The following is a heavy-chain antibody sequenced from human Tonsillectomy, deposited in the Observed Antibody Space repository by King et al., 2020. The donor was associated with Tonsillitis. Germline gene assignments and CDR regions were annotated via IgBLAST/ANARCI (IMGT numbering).Heavy chain of an antibody. CDR2: ISGSGGST. J-gene: IGHJ4*02. V-gene: IGHV3-23*04. Sequence: VQLVESGGGLVQPGGSLRLSCAASGFTFSSYAMSWVRQAPGKGLEWVSAISGSGGSTYYADSVKGRFTISRDNSKNKLYLQMNSLRAEDTAVYYCATYYDILTGYDYWGQGTLVTVSS. CDR3: ATYYDILTGYDY. CDR1: GFTFSSYA. D-gene: IGHD3-9*01.